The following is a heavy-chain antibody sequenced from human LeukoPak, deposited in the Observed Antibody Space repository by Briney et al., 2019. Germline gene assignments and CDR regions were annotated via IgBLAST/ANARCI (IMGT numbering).Heavy chain of an antibody. CDR2: INHNNGGT. D-gene: IGHD3-10*01. CDR3: ARSGAYGSGSYLSY. CDR1: GYTFTGDY. V-gene: IGHV1-2*02. Sequence: ASVKVSCKASGYTFTGDYIHWVRQAPGQGLEWMGWINHNNGGTNYAQKFQGRVTMTRDTSISTAYMELSSLRSDDTAVDYCARSGAYGSGSYLSYWGQGTLVTVSS. J-gene: IGHJ4*02.